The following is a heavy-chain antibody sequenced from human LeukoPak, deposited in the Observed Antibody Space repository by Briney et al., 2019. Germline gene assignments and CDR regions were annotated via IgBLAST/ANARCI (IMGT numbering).Heavy chain of an antibody. J-gene: IGHJ6*02. CDR1: GFTFSSYE. D-gene: IGHD1-14*01. CDR3: ARDQHYNGMDV. Sequence: GGSLRLSCAASGFTFSSYEMNWVLQAPGKGLEWVSYISSSGSTIYYADSVKGRFTISRDNAKNSLYLQMNSLRAEDTAVYYCARDQHYNGMDVWGQGTTVTVSS. V-gene: IGHV3-48*03. CDR2: ISSSGSTI.